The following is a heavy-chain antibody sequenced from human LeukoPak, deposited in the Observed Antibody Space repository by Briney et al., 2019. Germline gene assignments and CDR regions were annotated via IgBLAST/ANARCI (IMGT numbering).Heavy chain of an antibody. J-gene: IGHJ4*02. V-gene: IGHV3-30*18. Sequence: HPGGSLRLSCVASGFNFRTFAIYWVRQAPGKGLEWVAGSSSDGKNNFYVDSAKGRFTVSRDYSKNTLYLQMNNSRTEDTAVYFCAKDYLGSSRSMDSWGRGTLVTVSS. CDR2: SSSDGKNN. D-gene: IGHD2-2*01. CDR3: AKDYLGSSRSMDS. CDR1: GFNFRTFA.